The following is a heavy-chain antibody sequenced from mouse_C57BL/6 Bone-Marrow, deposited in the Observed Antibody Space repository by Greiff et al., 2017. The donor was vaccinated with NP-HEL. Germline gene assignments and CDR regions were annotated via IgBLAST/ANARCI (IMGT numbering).Heavy chain of an antibody. CDR1: GYTFTSYW. CDR2: IYPGSGST. V-gene: IGHV1-55*01. D-gene: IGHD2-4*01. CDR3: ARTGIYYDYDRGIDY. J-gene: IGHJ2*01. Sequence: VQLQQPGAELVKPGASVKMSCKASGYTFTSYWITWVKQRPGQGLEWIGDIYPGSGSTNYNEKFKSKATLTVDTSSSTAYMQLSSLTSEDSAVYYCARTGIYYDYDRGIDYWGKGTTLTVSS.